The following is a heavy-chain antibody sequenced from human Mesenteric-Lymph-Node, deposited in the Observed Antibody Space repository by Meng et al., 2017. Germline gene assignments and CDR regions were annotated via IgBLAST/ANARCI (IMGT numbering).Heavy chain of an antibody. J-gene: IGHJ4*02. Sequence: GGSLRLSCAASGFTFDDYAMHWVRQAPGKGLEWVSGISWNSGSIGYADSVKGRFTISRDNAKNSLYLQMNSLRAEDTALYYCAKGGYSYGSLPFDYWGQGTLVTVSS. V-gene: IGHV3-9*01. CDR2: ISWNSGSI. CDR3: AKGGYSYGSLPFDY. CDR1: GFTFDDYA. D-gene: IGHD5-18*01.